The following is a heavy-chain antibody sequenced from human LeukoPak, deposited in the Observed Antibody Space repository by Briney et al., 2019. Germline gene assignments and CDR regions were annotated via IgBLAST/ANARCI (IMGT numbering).Heavy chain of an antibody. D-gene: IGHD3-3*01. Sequence: ASVKVSCKASGYTFTSYGISWVRQAPGQGLEWMGWISAYNGNTNYAQKLQGRVTMTTDTSTSTAYMEPRSLRSDDTAVYYCARVGGLEWLLRDYYYYYYMDVWGKGTTVTVSS. J-gene: IGHJ6*03. CDR2: ISAYNGNT. CDR1: GYTFTSYG. CDR3: ARVGGLEWLLRDYYYYYYMDV. V-gene: IGHV1-18*01.